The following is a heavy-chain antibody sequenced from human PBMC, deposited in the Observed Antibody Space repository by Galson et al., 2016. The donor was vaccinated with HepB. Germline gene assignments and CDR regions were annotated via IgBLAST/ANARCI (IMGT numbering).Heavy chain of an antibody. V-gene: IGHV3-21*01. CDR3: ARDYDFWSGYHAFDC. CDR1: GGSISSSN. Sequence: ETLSLTCAVSGGSISSSNWWNWVRQAPGKGLEWVSSISSSGSFIHYADSVKGRFTISRDNAKKTLYLQMSSLRAEDTAVYYCARDYDFWSGYHAFDCWGQGSLVTVSS. CDR2: ISSSGSFI. D-gene: IGHD3-3*01. J-gene: IGHJ4*02.